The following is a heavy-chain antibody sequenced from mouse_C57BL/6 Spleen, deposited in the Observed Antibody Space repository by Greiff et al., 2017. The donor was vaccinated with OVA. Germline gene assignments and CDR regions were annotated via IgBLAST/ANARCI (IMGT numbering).Heavy chain of an antibody. CDR2: IDPETGGT. J-gene: IGHJ2*01. CDR3: TRSGNSNSEG. Sequence: QVQLKQSGAELVRPGASVTLSCKASGYTFTDYEMHWVKQTPVHGLEWIGAIDPETGGTAYNQKFKGKAILTADKSSSTAYMELHSLTSEDSAVYYFTRSGNSNSEGWGQGTTLTVSS. CDR1: GYTFTDYE. V-gene: IGHV1-15*01. D-gene: IGHD2-5*01.